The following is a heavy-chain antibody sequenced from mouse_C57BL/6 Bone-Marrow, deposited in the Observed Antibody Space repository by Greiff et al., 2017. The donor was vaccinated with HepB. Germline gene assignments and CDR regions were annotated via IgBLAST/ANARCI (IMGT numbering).Heavy chain of an antibody. J-gene: IGHJ4*01. CDR3: AREGTTVVDAMDY. CDR2: IYPGSGST. V-gene: IGHV1-55*01. Sequence: VKLQQPGAELVKPGASVKMSCKASGYTFTSYWITWVKQRPGQGLEWIGDIYPGSGSTNYNEKFKSKATLTVDTSSSTAYMQLSSLTSEDSAVYYCAREGTTVVDAMDYWGQGTSVTVSS. D-gene: IGHD1-1*01. CDR1: GYTFTSYW.